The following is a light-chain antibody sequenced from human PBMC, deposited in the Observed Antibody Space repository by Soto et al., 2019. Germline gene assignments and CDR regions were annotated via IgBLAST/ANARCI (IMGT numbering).Light chain of an antibody. V-gene: IGKV1-5*03. CDR3: LQYYDYPFT. CDR1: QRIASA. CDR2: QAS. J-gene: IGKJ4*01. Sequence: DIQMTQSPSTLSAYVGDRVTITCRASQRIASAVAWYQQRPGKAPNLLIYQASTLESGVPSRFSGSGSRAQFTLTFTSLQSDDFATYFCLQYYDYPFTFGGGTKIEI.